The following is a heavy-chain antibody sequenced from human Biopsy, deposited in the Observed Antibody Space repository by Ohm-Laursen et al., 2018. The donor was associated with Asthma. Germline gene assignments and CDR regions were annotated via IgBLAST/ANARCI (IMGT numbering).Heavy chain of an antibody. CDR2: VNTGNGDT. CDR1: RYNFISFA. Sequence: ASVKVSCKASRYNFISFAIHWVRQAPGQRLEWMGWVNTGNGDTKYSQKFQGRVTITRDTSASTAYMELRSLRSEDTATYYCARTYYDFLTGQVKDVFGVWGQGTMVTVSS. V-gene: IGHV1-3*04. CDR3: ARTYYDFLTGQVKDVFGV. D-gene: IGHD3-9*01. J-gene: IGHJ3*01.